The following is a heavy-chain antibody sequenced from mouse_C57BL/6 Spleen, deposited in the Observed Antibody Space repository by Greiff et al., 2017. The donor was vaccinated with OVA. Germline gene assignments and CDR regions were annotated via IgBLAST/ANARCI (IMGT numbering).Heavy chain of an antibody. V-gene: IGHV1-15*01. D-gene: IGHD2-1*01. Sequence: QVQLQQSGAELVRPGASVTLSCKASGYTFTDYEMHWVKQTPVHGLEWIGAIDPETGGTAYNQKFKGKAILTADKSSSTAYMELRSLTSEDSAVDYCTREGNSVSYYFDYWGQGTTLTVSS. CDR1: GYTFTDYE. J-gene: IGHJ2*01. CDR2: IDPETGGT. CDR3: TREGNSVSYYFDY.